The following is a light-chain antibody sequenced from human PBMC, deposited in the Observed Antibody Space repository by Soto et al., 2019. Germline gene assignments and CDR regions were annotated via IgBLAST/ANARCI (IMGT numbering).Light chain of an antibody. J-gene: IGKJ1*01. V-gene: IGKV1-27*01. Sequence: DIQMTQSPSSLSASVGDRVTITCRASQGISNYLAWYQQKPGKVPKLLIYAASTLHSGVPSRFSGSGSGTDFTLTISSLQPEDVATYYCQKYNSALTWTFGQGTKVEIK. CDR1: QGISNY. CDR2: AAS. CDR3: QKYNSALTWT.